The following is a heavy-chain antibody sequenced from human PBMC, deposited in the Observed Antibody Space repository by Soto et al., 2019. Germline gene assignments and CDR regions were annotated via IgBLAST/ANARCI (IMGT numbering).Heavy chain of an antibody. Sequence: ASVKVSCKASGGTFSSYTISWVRQAPGQGLEWMGRIIPILGIANYAQKFQGRVTITADKTTSTAYMELSSLRSEDTAVYYCAIVSGDLYYYYYYMDVWGKGTTVTVSS. V-gene: IGHV1-69*02. CDR1: GGTFSSYT. J-gene: IGHJ6*03. CDR2: IIPILGIA. D-gene: IGHD3-10*01. CDR3: AIVSGDLYYYYYYMDV.